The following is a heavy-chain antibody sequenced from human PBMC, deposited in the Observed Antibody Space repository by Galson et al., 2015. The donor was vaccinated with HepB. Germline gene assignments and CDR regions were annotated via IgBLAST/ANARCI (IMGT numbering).Heavy chain of an antibody. Sequence: SLRLSCAASGFTFSRYGMHRVRQAPGKGLEWVAVITYDGGNKYYADSVKGRFTISRDNSKNTLYLQMDSLRIEDTAVYYCAKESSGYCSGGSCPGEDWGQGTLLTVSS. CDR1: GFTFSRYG. J-gene: IGHJ4*02. D-gene: IGHD2-15*01. CDR3: AKESSGYCSGGSCPGED. CDR2: ITYDGGNK. V-gene: IGHV3-30*18.